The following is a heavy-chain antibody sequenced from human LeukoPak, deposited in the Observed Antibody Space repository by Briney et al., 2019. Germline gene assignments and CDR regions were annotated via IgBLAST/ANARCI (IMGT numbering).Heavy chain of an antibody. CDR3: AKDMGDYYDSSGHYDY. Sequence: PGRSLRLSCAASGFTFDDYAMHWVRQAPGKGLEWVSGISWNSGSIGYADSVKGRFTISRDNAKNSLYLQMNSLRAEDTALYYCAKDMGDYYDSSGHYDYWGQGTLVTVSS. J-gene: IGHJ4*02. CDR1: GFTFDDYA. V-gene: IGHV3-9*01. CDR2: ISWNSGSI. D-gene: IGHD3-22*01.